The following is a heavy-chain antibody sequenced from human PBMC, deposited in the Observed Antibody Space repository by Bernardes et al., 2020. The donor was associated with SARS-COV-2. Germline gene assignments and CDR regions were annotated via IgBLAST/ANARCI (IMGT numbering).Heavy chain of an antibody. V-gene: IGHV2-5*02. Sequence: SGPTLVKPTQTLTLTCTFSGFSLSTSGVGVGWIRQPPGKALEWLALIYWDDDKRYSPSLKSRLTITKDTSKNQVVLTMTNMDPVDTATYYCAHRSSSWYGGWFDPWGQGTLVTVSS. D-gene: IGHD6-13*01. J-gene: IGHJ5*02. CDR2: IYWDDDK. CDR1: GFSLSTSGVG. CDR3: AHRSSSWYGGWFDP.